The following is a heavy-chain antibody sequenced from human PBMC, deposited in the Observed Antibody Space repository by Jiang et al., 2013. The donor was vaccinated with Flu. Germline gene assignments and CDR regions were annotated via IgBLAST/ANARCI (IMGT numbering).Heavy chain of an antibody. J-gene: IGHJ6*02. CDR1: GFSLSTSGEG. D-gene: IGHD3-22*01. CDR3: AHSVARSIYYPSYNYFYGMDV. V-gene: IGHV2-5*02. Sequence: KPTQTLTLTCTFSGFSLSTSGEGVGWIRQPPGKALEWLALIYWDDDKRYSPSLKSRLTITKDTSKNQVVLTMTNMDPMDTGTYFCAHSVARSIYYPSYNYFYGMDVWGQGTTVTVPS. CDR2: IYWDDDK.